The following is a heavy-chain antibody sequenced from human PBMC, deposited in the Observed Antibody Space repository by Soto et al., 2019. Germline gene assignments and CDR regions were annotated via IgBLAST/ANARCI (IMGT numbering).Heavy chain of an antibody. CDR3: ASSYYDILTGGPSWFDP. CDR1: GGSISSYY. V-gene: IGHV4-59*01. D-gene: IGHD3-9*01. CDR2: IYYSGST. Sequence: PSETLSLTCTVSGGSISSYYWSWIRQPPGKGLEWIGYIYYSGSTNYNPSLKSRVTISVDTSKNQFSLKLSSVTAADTAVYYCASSYYDILTGGPSWFDPWGRGTLVTVSS. J-gene: IGHJ5*02.